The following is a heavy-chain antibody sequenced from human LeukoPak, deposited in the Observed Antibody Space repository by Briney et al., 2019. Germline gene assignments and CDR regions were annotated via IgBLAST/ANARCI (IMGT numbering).Heavy chain of an antibody. D-gene: IGHD6-6*01. Sequence: GASVKVSCKASGYTFTSYDINWVRQATGQGLEWMGWMNPNSGNTGYAQKFQGRVTITRNTSISTAYMELSSLRSEDTAVYYCARRGSSSGDSSFYYYYYYMDVWGKGTTVTVSS. CDR2: MNPNSGNT. CDR3: ARRGSSSGDSSFYYYYYYMDV. J-gene: IGHJ6*03. CDR1: GYTFTSYD. V-gene: IGHV1-8*03.